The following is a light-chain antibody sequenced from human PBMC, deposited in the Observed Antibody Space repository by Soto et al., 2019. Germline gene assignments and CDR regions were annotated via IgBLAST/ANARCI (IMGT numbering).Light chain of an antibody. CDR1: QSISSW. J-gene: IGKJ1*01. CDR3: QHYNTYPWT. Sequence: DIQMTQSRSILPASVGGRLAITCRASQSISSWVAWYQQNPGKAPNLLIHKASHLESGVPSRFSGSGSGTEFTLTISSLQPGDFATYYCQHYNTYPWTFGQGTKVDIK. V-gene: IGKV1-5*03. CDR2: KAS.